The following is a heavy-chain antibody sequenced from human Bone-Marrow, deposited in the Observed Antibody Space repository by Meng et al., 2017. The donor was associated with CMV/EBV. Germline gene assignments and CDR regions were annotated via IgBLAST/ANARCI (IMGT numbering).Heavy chain of an antibody. CDR1: GFTFSSYA. CDR3: ARIDSSGYNNWFDP. V-gene: IGHV3-30-3*01. Sequence: GESLKISCAASGFTFSSYAMHWVRQAPGKGLEWVAVISYDGSNKYYADSVKGRFTISRDNSKNTLYLQMNSLRAEDTAVYYCARIDSSGYNNWFDPWGQGTLVTASS. D-gene: IGHD3-22*01. J-gene: IGHJ5*02. CDR2: ISYDGSNK.